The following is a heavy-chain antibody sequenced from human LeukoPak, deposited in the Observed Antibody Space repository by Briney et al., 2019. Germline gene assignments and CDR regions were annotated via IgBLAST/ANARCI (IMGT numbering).Heavy chain of an antibody. CDR2: IYSGGST. J-gene: IGHJ4*02. CDR3: ARGGSYYPLDY. CDR1: GFTFHICA. Sequence: PGGSLRLSCAASGFTFHICAMSWVRQAPGKGLEWVSVIYSGGSTYYADSVKGRFTISRDNSKNTLYLQMNSLRAEDTAVYYCARGGSYYPLDYWGQGTLVTVSS. D-gene: IGHD1-26*01. V-gene: IGHV3-66*01.